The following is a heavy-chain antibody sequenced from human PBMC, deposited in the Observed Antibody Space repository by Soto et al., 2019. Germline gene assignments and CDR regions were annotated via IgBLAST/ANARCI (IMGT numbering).Heavy chain of an antibody. V-gene: IGHV3-30*18. CDR1: GFTFNTYG. D-gene: IGHD1-7*01. Sequence: QVQLVESGGGVVQPGRSLRLSCAASGFTFNTYGMHWVRQAPGKGLEWVALISYDGFNKYYADSVKGRFTISRDNSKNTLYLQMNSLRAEDTAVYYCAKEMGYDWNYVFSYCFDYWGQGSLVTVSS. CDR3: AKEMGYDWNYVFSYCFDY. J-gene: IGHJ4*02. CDR2: ISYDGFNK.